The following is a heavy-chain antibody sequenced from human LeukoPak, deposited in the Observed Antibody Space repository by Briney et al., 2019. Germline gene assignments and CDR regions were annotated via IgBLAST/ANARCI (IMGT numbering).Heavy chain of an antibody. CDR2: INPNSGGT. CDR1: GYTFTGYY. CDR3: AREAARRITMVRGVKYGNWFDP. D-gene: IGHD3-10*01. V-gene: IGHV1-2*02. J-gene: IGHJ5*02. Sequence: ASVKVSCKASGYTFTGYYMHWVRQAPGQGLEWMGWINPNSGGTNYAQKFQGRVTMTRDTSISTAYMELSRLRSDDTAVHYCAREAARRITMVRGVKYGNWFDPWGQGTLVTVSS.